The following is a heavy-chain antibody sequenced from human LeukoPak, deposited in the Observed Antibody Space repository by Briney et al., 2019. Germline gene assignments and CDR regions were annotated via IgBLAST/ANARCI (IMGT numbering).Heavy chain of an antibody. V-gene: IGHV4-61*02. Sequence: SETLSLTCTVSGYSISSGSYYWSWIRQPAGKGLEWIGRIYTSGSTNYNPSLKSRVTISVDTSKNQFSLKLSSVTAADTAVYYCAREKYYYGSGSYIYYYYYMDVWGKGTTVTISS. CDR2: IYTSGST. CDR3: AREKYYYGSGSYIYYYYYMDV. CDR1: GYSISSGSYY. J-gene: IGHJ6*03. D-gene: IGHD3-10*01.